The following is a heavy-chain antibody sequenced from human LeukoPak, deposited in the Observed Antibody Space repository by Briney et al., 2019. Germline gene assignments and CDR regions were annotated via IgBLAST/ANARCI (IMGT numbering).Heavy chain of an antibody. J-gene: IGHJ6*03. V-gene: IGHV4-39*07. D-gene: IGHD2-2*01. Sequence: SETLSLTCTVSGGSMSSHIYYWGWIRQPPGKGLEWIGSISHGGTAYYKPSLKSRVAISVDTSNNQFSLKLSSVTAADTAVYYCAREGCSGTNCLYYFYYMDVWGKGTTVTVSS. CDR3: AREGCSGTNCLYYFYYMDV. CDR1: GGSMSSHIYY. CDR2: ISHGGTA.